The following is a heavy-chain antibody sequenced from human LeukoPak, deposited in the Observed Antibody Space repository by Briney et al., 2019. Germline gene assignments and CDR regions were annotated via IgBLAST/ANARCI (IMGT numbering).Heavy chain of an antibody. V-gene: IGHV3-21*01. Sequence: GGSLRLSCAASGFTFSNYNMNWVRQAPGKGLEWVSFISTSSSYIYYADSVKGRFTISRHNAKNSLYLQMNSLRAEDTAVYYCARDNYGSGSYSWSKRLDYWGQGTLVTVSS. CDR3: ARDNYGSGSYSWSKRLDY. D-gene: IGHD3-10*01. CDR1: GFTFSNYN. J-gene: IGHJ4*02. CDR2: ISTSSSYI.